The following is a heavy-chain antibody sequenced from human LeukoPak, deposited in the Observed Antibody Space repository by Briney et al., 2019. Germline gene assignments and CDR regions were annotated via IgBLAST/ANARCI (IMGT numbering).Heavy chain of an antibody. Sequence: GASVKVSCKASGYTFTGYYMHWVRQAPGQGLEWVGRINPNSGGTNYAQKFQGRVTMTRDTSISTAYMELSRLRSDDTAVYYCAQVSDYGGYFDYWGQGTLVTVSS. CDR1: GYTFTGYY. V-gene: IGHV1-2*06. CDR2: INPNSGGT. CDR3: AQVSDYGGYFDY. D-gene: IGHD4-23*01. J-gene: IGHJ4*02.